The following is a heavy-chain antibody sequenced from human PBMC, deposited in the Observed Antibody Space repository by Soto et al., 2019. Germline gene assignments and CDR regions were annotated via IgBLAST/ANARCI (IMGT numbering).Heavy chain of an antibody. J-gene: IGHJ4*02. V-gene: IGHV3-43*01. CDR3: AKDSYDILTGQKRYFDS. CDR1: GFTFNAYT. Sequence: GSLRLSCAASGFTFNAYTMHWVRQAPGKGLEWVSLISWDGGITYYGDSVKGRFTVSRDNSDNSLYLQMTSLRSDDTAFYYCAKDSYDILTGQKRYFDSWGQGTLVTVSS. D-gene: IGHD3-9*01. CDR2: ISWDGGIT.